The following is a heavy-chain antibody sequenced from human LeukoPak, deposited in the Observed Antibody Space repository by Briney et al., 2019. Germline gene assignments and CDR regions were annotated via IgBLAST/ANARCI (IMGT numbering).Heavy chain of an antibody. CDR2: NYYSGST. CDR3: ARQPRYCSGGSCYHFDY. J-gene: IGHJ4*02. CDR1: GDSISSSSYY. V-gene: IGHV4-39*01. Sequence: SETLSLTCNVSGDSISSSSYYWGWIRQPPGKGLEWIGTNYYSGSTYYNPSLKSRVTISVDTSKNQFSLKLSSVTAADTAVYYCARQPRYCSGGSCYHFDYWGQGTLVTVSS. D-gene: IGHD2-15*01.